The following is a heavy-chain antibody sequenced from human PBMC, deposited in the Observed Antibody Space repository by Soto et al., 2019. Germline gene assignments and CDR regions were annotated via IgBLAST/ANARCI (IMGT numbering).Heavy chain of an antibody. Sequence: PSETLSLTCTVSGGSISSGDYYWSWIRQPPGKDLEWIGYIYYSGSTYYNPSLKSRVTISVDTSKNQFSLKLSSVTAADTAVYYCASHGGYYDSSGYYYSYFDYWGQGTLVTVSS. V-gene: IGHV4-30-4*01. J-gene: IGHJ4*02. CDR1: GGSISSGDYY. CDR2: IYYSGST. CDR3: ASHGGYYDSSGYYYSYFDY. D-gene: IGHD3-22*01.